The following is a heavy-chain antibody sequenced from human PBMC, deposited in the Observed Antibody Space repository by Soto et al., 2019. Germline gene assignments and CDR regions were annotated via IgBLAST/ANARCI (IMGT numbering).Heavy chain of an antibody. D-gene: IGHD6-19*01. Sequence: EVQLLESGGGLVQPGGSLRLSCAASRFTFTNYAMSWVRQAPGKGLEWLSAISGSGGSTNYADSVKGRFTISRDNSKKTLDLQMNSLRVEDTALYYCTKDSGGGAGSGWSHDYWGHGTLVTVSS. CDR3: TKDSGGGAGSGWSHDY. CDR1: RFTFTNYA. CDR2: ISGSGGST. V-gene: IGHV3-23*01. J-gene: IGHJ4*01.